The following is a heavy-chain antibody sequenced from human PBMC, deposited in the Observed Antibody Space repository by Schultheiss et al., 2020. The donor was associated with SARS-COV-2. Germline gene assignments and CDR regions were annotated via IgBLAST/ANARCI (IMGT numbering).Heavy chain of an antibody. V-gene: IGHV3-33*06. D-gene: IGHD6-19*01. Sequence: SCAASGFTFSSYGMHWVRQAPGKGLEWVAIIWYDGSNQYYADSVKGRFTISRDNSKNTLYLQMNSLRAEDTAVYYCAKDLELAVAGTGWFDPWGQGTLVTVSS. J-gene: IGHJ5*02. CDR3: AKDLELAVAGTGWFDP. CDR1: GFTFSSYG. CDR2: IWYDGSNQ.